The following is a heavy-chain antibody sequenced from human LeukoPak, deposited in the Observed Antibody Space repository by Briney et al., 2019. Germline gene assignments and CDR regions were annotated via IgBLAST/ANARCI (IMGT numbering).Heavy chain of an antibody. J-gene: IGHJ6*02. CDR1: GASINSYY. CDR2: IYYSGST. CDR3: ARAGDYCSGGSCYSPYYYYGMDV. V-gene: IGHV4-59*01. Sequence: SETXSXXCTVSGASINSYYWSWIRQPPGKGXEGIGYIYYSGSTNYNPSLRSRVTMSVDTSMNQFSLRLRSVTAADTAVYYCARAGDYCSGGSCYSPYYYYGMDVWGQGTTVTVSS. D-gene: IGHD2-15*01.